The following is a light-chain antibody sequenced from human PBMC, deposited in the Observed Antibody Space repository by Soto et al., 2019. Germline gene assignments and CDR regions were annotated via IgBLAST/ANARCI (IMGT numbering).Light chain of an antibody. CDR3: QKYNSGLIT. V-gene: IGKV1-27*01. CDR1: QSIGSW. J-gene: IGKJ5*01. Sequence: EIRIDHSASTLSAKVGDRVTITCRASQSIGSWLAWYQQKPGKAPKLLIYGAYTLQSGVPSRFSGSGSGTDFTLTISSLQPEDVAIYYCQKYNSGLITFGQGTRLEIK. CDR2: GAY.